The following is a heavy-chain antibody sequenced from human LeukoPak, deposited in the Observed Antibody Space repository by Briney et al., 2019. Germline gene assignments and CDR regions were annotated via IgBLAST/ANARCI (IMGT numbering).Heavy chain of an antibody. D-gene: IGHD2-2*01. CDR3: AKPPGTYCSSISCFDC. Sequence: GGSLRLSCEASGFTLNKFWMTWVRQAPGKGLEWVASLKDDGSEEHGVDSVKGRFTISRDNAKNSLFLQMNSLTAEDTAVYYCAKPPGTYCSSISCFDCWGQGALVTVSS. CDR1: GFTLNKFW. J-gene: IGHJ5*01. V-gene: IGHV3-7*01. CDR2: LKDDGSEE.